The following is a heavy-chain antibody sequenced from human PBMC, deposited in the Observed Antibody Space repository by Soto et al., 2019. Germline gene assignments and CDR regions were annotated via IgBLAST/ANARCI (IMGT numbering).Heavy chain of an antibody. J-gene: IGHJ5*02. CDR1: GFAFNTFD. CDR3: VKGAWLDG. CDR2: IIGSDDST. V-gene: IGHV3-23*01. Sequence: EVRLLESGGGLAQPGGSLRLSCAASGFAFNTFDMSWVRQAPGKGLEWVSDIIGSDDSTDYADSVKGRFTVSRDKSRNTLYLQMNSLRAEDTAVYYCVKGAWLDGWGQGSLVNVSS.